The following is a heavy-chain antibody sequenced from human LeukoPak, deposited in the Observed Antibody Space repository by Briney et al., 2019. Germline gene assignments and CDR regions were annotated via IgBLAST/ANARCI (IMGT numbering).Heavy chain of an antibody. D-gene: IGHD3-9*01. V-gene: IGHV3-11*01. Sequence: GGSLRLSCAASGFTFSDYYMSWIRQAPGKGLEWVSYISSSGSTIYYAESVKGRFTISRDNAKNSLYLQMNSLRAEDTAVYYCARSPRELRYFDWTRPYYFDYWGQGTLVTVSS. CDR2: ISSSGSTI. J-gene: IGHJ4*02. CDR1: GFTFSDYY. CDR3: ARSPRELRYFDWTRPYYFDY.